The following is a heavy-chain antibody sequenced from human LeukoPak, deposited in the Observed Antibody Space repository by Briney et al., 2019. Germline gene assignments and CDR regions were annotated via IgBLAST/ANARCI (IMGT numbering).Heavy chain of an antibody. V-gene: IGHV1-18*01. J-gene: IGHJ4*02. D-gene: IGHD4-23*01. CDR1: GYTFSTYG. CDR3: ARDLSSGGWTMEFDY. Sequence: ASVKVSCKTSGYTFSTYGITWVRQAPGQGFQWMGWISAHSGNTKYAENFQGRISLTTDTSATTAYMELRSLTSDDTAVYYCARDLSSGGWTMEFDYLGQGSLVTVAS. CDR2: ISAHSGNT.